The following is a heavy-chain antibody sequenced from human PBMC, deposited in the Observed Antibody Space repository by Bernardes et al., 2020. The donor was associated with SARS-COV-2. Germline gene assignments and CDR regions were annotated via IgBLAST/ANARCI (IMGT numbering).Heavy chain of an antibody. J-gene: IGHJ5*02. CDR3: ARDLATDIVVVPAAIDGDWFDP. CDR1: GFTFSSYW. Sequence: GGSLRLSCAASGFTFSSYWMHWVRQAPGKGLVWVSRINSDGSSTSYADSVKGRFTISRDNAKNTLYLQMNSLRAEDTAVYYCARDLATDIVVVPAAIDGDWFDPWGQGTLVTVSS. D-gene: IGHD2-2*02. V-gene: IGHV3-74*01. CDR2: INSDGSST.